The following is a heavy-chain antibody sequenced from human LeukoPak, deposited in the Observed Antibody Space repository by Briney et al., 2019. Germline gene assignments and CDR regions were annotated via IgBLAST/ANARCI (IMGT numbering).Heavy chain of an antibody. CDR1: GGSISGWY. V-gene: IGHV4-59*01. CDR3: ARETSLAGFASGLGFNY. Sequence: SETLSLTCTVSGGSISGWYWSWIRQPPGKGLEWIGYIYGSGYTNYNPSLKSRVTMSIDTSKNHFSLRLTSVTAADTATYYCARETSLAGFASGLGFNYWGQGILVTVSS. CDR2: IYGSGYT. D-gene: IGHD6-19*01. J-gene: IGHJ4*02.